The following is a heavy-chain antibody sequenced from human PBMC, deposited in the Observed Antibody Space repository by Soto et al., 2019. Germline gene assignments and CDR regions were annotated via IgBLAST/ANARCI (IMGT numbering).Heavy chain of an antibody. CDR2: IYHSVST. D-gene: IGHD6-19*01. J-gene: IGHJ3*02. CDR3: ARDLGQPGIAVAGNAFDI. V-gene: IGHV4-4*02. CDR1: GVTIRGSNW. Sequence: PSVTRALSCAVSGVTIRGSNWWSWVRTPPGKGLEWIGEIYHSVSTNYNPSLKSRVTISVDKSKNQFSLKLSSVTAADTAVYYCARDLGQPGIAVAGNAFDIWGQGTMVNVS.